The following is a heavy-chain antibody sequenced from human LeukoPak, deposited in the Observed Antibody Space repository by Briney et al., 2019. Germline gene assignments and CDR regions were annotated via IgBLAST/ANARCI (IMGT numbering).Heavy chain of an antibody. Sequence: GGSLRLSCAASGFTFSDYYMSWIRQAPGKGLEWVSYISSSGSTIYYADSVKGRFTISRDNAKNTLYLQMNSLRAEDTAVYYCARTPRGDYYDSSGSAYYYYYGMDVWGQGTTVTVSS. J-gene: IGHJ6*02. CDR2: ISSSGSTI. CDR1: GFTFSDYY. D-gene: IGHD3-22*01. V-gene: IGHV3-11*01. CDR3: ARTPRGDYYDSSGSAYYYYYGMDV.